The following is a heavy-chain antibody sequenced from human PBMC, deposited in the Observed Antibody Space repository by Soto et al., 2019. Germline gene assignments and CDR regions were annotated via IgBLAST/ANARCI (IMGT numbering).Heavy chain of an antibody. CDR1: GFTFSSYF. CDR3: ARSRIAAAGSWDYAFDI. CDR2: INSDGSST. Sequence: GGSLILSCAASGFTFSSYFMHLGRQAPGKWLVWVSRINSDGSSTSYADSVKGGFTISRDNAKNTLYLQMNSLRAEDTAVYYCARSRIAAAGSWDYAFDIWGQGTMVTVSS. J-gene: IGHJ3*02. D-gene: IGHD6-13*01. V-gene: IGHV3-74*01.